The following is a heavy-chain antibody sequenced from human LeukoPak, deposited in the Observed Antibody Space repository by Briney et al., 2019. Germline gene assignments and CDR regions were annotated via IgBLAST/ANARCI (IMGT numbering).Heavy chain of an antibody. CDR1: GDSVSSTNGA. J-gene: IGHJ4*02. D-gene: IGHD6-19*01. CDR2: TYYRSKWYP. CDR3: ARGVVTTGWYTFDY. V-gene: IGHV6-1*01. Sequence: SPTLSVTCAISGDSVSSTNGAWNWSRKSPSRVLQPPGKTYYRSKWYPEDEVSVKGRITISPGRSNNQFYVQFSYVTVEDTAVYYGARGVVTTGWYTFDYWGQGTLVTVSA.